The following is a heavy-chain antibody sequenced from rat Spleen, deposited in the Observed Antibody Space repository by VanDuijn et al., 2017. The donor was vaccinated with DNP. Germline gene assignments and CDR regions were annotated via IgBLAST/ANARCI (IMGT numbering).Heavy chain of an antibody. CDR2: ISTSGSRT. J-gene: IGHJ2*01. D-gene: IGHD1-9*01. Sequence: EVQLVESGGGLVQPGRSLKLSCAASGFTFSDYYMAWVRQAPKKGLEWVATISTSGSRTYYPDSVKGRFTISRDNAKSSLYLQMNSLKSEDTATYYCARHPVHTTGITYYFDYWGQGVMVTVSS. V-gene: IGHV5-7*01. CDR3: ARHPVHTTGITYYFDY. CDR1: GFTFSDYY.